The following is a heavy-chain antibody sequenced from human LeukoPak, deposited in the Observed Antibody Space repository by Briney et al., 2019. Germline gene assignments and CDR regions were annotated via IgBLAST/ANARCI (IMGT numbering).Heavy chain of an antibody. CDR1: VYTLRVYA. Sequence: GGALRHSSVAFVYTLRVYAMQSVPQAPARRVEYDLAISRNGGSTYYANSVKGRFTISRDNSKNTLYLQMVSLRAEDKAGYYCARDRCYYDSSGYYYWGQGTLVTVSS. CDR2: ISRNGGST. D-gene: IGHD3-22*01. V-gene: IGHV3-64*01. J-gene: IGHJ4*02. CDR3: ARDRCYYDSSGYYY.